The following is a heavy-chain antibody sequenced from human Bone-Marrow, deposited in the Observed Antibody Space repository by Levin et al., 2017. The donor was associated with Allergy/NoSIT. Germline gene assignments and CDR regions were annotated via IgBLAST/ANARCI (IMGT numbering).Heavy chain of an antibody. CDR1: GFSLSTSGVG. V-gene: IGHV2-5*02. CDR3: AHSQPLRPGLPGYNYGPFDF. J-gene: IGHJ4*02. D-gene: IGHD5-18*01. Sequence: SGPTLVKPTQTLTLTCTFSGFSLSTSGVGVSWIRQPPGKALEWLALIYWDDDLRYSPSLKTRLTITTDTSRNQVVLTMTNMDAEDTGTYFCAHSQPLRPGLPGYNYGPFDFWGQGTLVIVSS. CDR2: IYWDDDL.